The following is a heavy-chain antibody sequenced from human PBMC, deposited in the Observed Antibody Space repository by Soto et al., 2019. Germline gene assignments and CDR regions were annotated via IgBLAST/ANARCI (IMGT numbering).Heavy chain of an antibody. CDR1: GGSISSYY. CDR2: IYYSGGT. CDR3: ARHSLDYDILTGYTYYFDY. D-gene: IGHD3-9*01. V-gene: IGHV4-59*08. J-gene: IGHJ4*02. Sequence: SETLSLTCTVSGGSISSYYWSWIRQPPGKGLEWIGYIYYSGGTNYNPSLKSRVTISVDTSKNQFSLKLSSVTAADTAVYYCARHSLDYDILTGYTYYFDYWGQGTLVTGSS.